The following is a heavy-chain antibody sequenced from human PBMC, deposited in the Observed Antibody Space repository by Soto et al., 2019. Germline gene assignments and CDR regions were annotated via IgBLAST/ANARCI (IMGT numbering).Heavy chain of an antibody. J-gene: IGHJ4*02. V-gene: IGHV3-53*01. CDR3: TRDGRGLGRLSLFEY. D-gene: IGHD1-26*01. CDR2: IYSGETT. CDR1: GFNVNSDY. Sequence: PGGSLRLSCAASGFNVNSDYMNWVRQTPGKWLEWVASIYSGETTYYADSVRGRFTISSDKSKNTLYFQLSSLRIEETAVYYCTRDGRGLGRLSLFEYWGQGVLVTVSS.